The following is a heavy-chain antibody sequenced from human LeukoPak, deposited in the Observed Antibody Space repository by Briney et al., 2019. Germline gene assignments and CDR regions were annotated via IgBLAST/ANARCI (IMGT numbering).Heavy chain of an antibody. CDR1: GFTFSSYS. V-gene: IGHV3-21*01. Sequence: GGSLRLSCAASGFTFSSYSMNWVRQAPGKGLEWVSSISSSSSYIYYADSVKGRFTISRDNAKNSLYLQMNSLRAEDTAVYYCARDLDSNSWYDAFDIWGQGTMVTVSS. CDR3: ARDLDSNSWYDAFDI. D-gene: IGHD6-13*01. J-gene: IGHJ3*02. CDR2: ISSSSSYI.